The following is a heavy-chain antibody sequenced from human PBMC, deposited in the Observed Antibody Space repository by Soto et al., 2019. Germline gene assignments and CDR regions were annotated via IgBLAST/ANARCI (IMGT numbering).Heavy chain of an antibody. Sequence: KTSETLSLTCSVSGGSISSSPYYWGWIRQPPGKGLEGLGTIYCSGTTSYNPSLTSRVIISVDTSNNQLFLKLRSVTAADTAVYYCAGNRQYYDTSGYQQRYFDYWGQGTQVTVSS. CDR1: GGSISSSPYY. CDR2: IYCSGTT. J-gene: IGHJ4*02. V-gene: IGHV4-39*01. D-gene: IGHD3-22*01. CDR3: AGNRQYYDTSGYQQRYFDY.